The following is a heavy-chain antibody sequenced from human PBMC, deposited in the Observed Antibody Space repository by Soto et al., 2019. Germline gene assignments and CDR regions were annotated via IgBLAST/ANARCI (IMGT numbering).Heavy chain of an antibody. V-gene: IGHV3-30-3*01. Sequence: QVQLVESGGGVVQPGRSLRLSCAASGFTFSSYAMHWVRQAPGKGLEWVAVISYDGSNKYYADSVKGRFTISRDNSKNTLYLQMNSLRAEDTAVYYCARVGIAVAGTHPDYWGQGTLVTGSS. CDR3: ARVGIAVAGTHPDY. D-gene: IGHD6-19*01. CDR2: ISYDGSNK. J-gene: IGHJ4*02. CDR1: GFTFSSYA.